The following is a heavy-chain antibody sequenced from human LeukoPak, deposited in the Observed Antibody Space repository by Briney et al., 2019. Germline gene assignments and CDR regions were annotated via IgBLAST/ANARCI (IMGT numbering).Heavy chain of an antibody. CDR1: GGTFSSYA. D-gene: IGHD2-2*02. V-gene: IGHV1-69*05. CDR3: ARVGRKCSSTSCYTLGFTYKYNWFDP. CDR2: IIPIFGTA. J-gene: IGHJ5*02. Sequence: ASVKVSCKASGGTFSSYAISWVRQAPGQGLEWMGGIIPIFGTANYAQKFQGRVTITTDESTSTAYMGLSSLRSEDTAVYYCARVGRKCSSTSCYTLGFTYKYNWFDPWGQGTLVTVSS.